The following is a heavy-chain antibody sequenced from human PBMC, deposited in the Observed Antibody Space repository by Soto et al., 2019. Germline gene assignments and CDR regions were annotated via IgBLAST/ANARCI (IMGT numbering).Heavy chain of an antibody. CDR1: GFDFSNSW. Sequence: PGGSLRLSCAASGFDFSNSWMHWVRQVPGKGLVWVSHINSDGSSTTYADSVKGRFTISRDKSKNTLYLQMNNLRAEDTAVYYCAKHLIGGRLQSPFDLWGQGTQVTVSS. D-gene: IGHD3-22*01. J-gene: IGHJ4*02. V-gene: IGHV3-74*03. CDR2: INSDGSST. CDR3: AKHLIGGRLQSPFDL.